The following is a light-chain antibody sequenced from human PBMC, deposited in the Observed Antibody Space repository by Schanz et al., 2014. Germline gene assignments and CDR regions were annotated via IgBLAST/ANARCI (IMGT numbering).Light chain of an antibody. CDR1: RSNVGSNT. CDR3: AAWDDSLNGWV. Sequence: QSVLTQPPSASGTPGQRVTMSCSGSRSNVGSNTVSWYQQLPGTAPKLLIYSNNQRPSGVPDRFSGSKSGTSASLAISGLQSEDEADYYCAAWDDSLNGWVFGGGTKLTVL. V-gene: IGLV1-44*01. CDR2: SNN. J-gene: IGLJ3*02.